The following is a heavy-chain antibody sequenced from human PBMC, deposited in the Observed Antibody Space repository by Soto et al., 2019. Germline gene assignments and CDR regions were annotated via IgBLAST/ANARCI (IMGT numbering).Heavy chain of an antibody. CDR2: THPGDSDT. Sequence: GESLKISCKASGYSFASYWIGWVHQMPGKGLEWMGITHPGDSDTRYSPSFQGQVIISDDKSISTAFLQWSSLKASDTAMYYCARHLEGYGMDVWGQGTTVTVSS. CDR1: GYSFASYW. J-gene: IGHJ6*02. V-gene: IGHV5-51*07. CDR3: ARHLEGYGMDV.